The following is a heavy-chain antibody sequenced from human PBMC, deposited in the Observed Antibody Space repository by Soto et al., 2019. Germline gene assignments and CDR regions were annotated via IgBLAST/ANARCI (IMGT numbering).Heavy chain of an antibody. J-gene: IGHJ3*02. CDR2: IYYSGST. D-gene: IGHD4-17*01. Sequence: PSETLSLTCTVSGGSISSYYWSWIRQPPGKGLEWIGYIYYSGSTNYNPSLKSRVTISVDTSKNQFSLKLSSVTAADTAVYYCARLVTTNAFDIWGQGTMVTVSS. CDR1: GGSISSYY. CDR3: ARLVTTNAFDI. V-gene: IGHV4-59*08.